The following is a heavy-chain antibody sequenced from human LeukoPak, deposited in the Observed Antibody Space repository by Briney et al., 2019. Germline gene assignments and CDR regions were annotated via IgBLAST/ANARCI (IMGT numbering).Heavy chain of an antibody. V-gene: IGHV3-23*01. CDR2: ISGSGGSI. Sequence: QPGGSLRLSCTASGFTFSDYAMSWVRQAPGKGLEWGSGISGSGGSIRYADSVKGRFIISRDNSKNTLYLQMNSLRAEDTAVYYCAKGGDGYNYYFDYWGQETLVTVSS. J-gene: IGHJ4*02. CDR1: GFTFSDYA. D-gene: IGHD5-24*01. CDR3: AKGGDGYNYYFDY.